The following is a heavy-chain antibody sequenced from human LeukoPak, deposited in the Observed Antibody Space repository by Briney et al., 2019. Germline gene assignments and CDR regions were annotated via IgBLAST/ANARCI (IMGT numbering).Heavy chain of an antibody. D-gene: IGHD2/OR15-2a*01. CDR2: INHSGST. CDR1: GGSFSGYY. J-gene: IGHJ3*02. CDR3: ARGFRRAFDI. Sequence: SKTLSLTCAVYGGSFSGYYWSWIRQPPGKGLEWIGEINHSGSTNYNPSLKSRVTISVDTSKNQFSLKLSSVTAADTAVYYCARGFRRAFDIWGQGTMVTVSS. V-gene: IGHV4-34*01.